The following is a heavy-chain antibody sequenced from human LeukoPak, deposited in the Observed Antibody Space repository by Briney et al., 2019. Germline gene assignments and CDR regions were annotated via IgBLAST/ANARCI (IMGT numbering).Heavy chain of an antibody. CDR1: GFSFSSYG. D-gene: IGHD3-10*01. CDR3: AKGIPYGSGYYFDY. J-gene: IGHJ4*02. V-gene: IGHV3-30*02. Sequence: GGSLRLSCAASGFSFSSYGMHWVRQAPGKGLEWVAFIRYDGSNKYYADSVKGRFTISRDNSKNTLYLQMNSLRAEDTAVYYCAKGIPYGSGYYFDYWGQGTLVTISS. CDR2: IRYDGSNK.